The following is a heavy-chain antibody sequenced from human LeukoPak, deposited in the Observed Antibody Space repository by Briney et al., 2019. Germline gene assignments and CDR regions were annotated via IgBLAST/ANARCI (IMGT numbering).Heavy chain of an antibody. J-gene: IGHJ6*02. CDR3: ARVTVVVTAILYYYYGMDV. Sequence: ASVKVSCKASGYTFTGYAMHWVRQAPGQRLEWMGWINAGNGNTKYSQKFQGRVTITRDTSASTAYMELSSLRSEDTAVYYCARVTVVVTAILYYYYGMDVWGQGTTVTVSS. CDR2: INAGNGNT. CDR1: GYTFTGYA. D-gene: IGHD2-21*02. V-gene: IGHV1-3*01.